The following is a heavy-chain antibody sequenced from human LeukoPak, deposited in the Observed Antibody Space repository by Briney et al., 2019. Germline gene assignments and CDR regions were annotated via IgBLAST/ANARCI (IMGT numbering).Heavy chain of an antibody. CDR1: GASISSNTYY. D-gene: IGHD2-2*01. Sequence: SETLSLTCTVPGASISSNTYYWGWIRQPPGKGLEWIGSNTYYNPSLKSRVTISVDTSKNQFSLKVRSLTAADTAVYYCARDRSSSRDAFDIWGQGTMVTVSS. V-gene: IGHV4-39*02. J-gene: IGHJ3*02. CDR3: ARDRSSSRDAFDI. CDR2: NT.